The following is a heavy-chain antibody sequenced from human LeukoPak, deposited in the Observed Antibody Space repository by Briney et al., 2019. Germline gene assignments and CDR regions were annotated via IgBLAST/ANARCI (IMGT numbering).Heavy chain of an antibody. CDR1: GGTFTSYG. D-gene: IGHD1-26*01. V-gene: IGHV1-18*01. J-gene: IGHJ3*02. CDR2: ISAYNGNT. CDR3: ARFYFGGLWELSAFDI. Sequence: GASVKVSCKASGGTFTSYGISWVRQAPGQGLEWMGWISAYNGNTNYAQKLQGRVTMTTDTSTSTAYMELRSLRSDDTAVYYCARFYFGGLWELSAFDIWGQGIMVTVSS.